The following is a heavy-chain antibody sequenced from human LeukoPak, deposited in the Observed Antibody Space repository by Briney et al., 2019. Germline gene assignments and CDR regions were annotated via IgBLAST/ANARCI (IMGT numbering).Heavy chain of an antibody. D-gene: IGHD5-24*01. V-gene: IGHV1-2*02. J-gene: IGHJ4*02. Sequence: ASVKVSCKASGYIFSDCYMHWVRQAPGQGLEWMGWINPKSGGTNYGQKFQGRVTMTRDTSISTAYMELTRLTSDDTAVYYCAREEMDSNSLDYWGQGTLVTVSS. CDR3: AREEMDSNSLDY. CDR2: INPKSGGT. CDR1: GYIFSDCY.